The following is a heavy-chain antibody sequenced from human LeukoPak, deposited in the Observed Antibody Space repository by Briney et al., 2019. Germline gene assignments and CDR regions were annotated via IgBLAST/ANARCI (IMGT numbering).Heavy chain of an antibody. D-gene: IGHD3-10*01. CDR1: GGSISSSSYY. CDR3: ARLTPDRRVLWFGELLPCYFDY. CDR2: IYYSGST. V-gene: IGHV4-39*01. Sequence: SETLSLTCTVSGGSISSSSYYWGWIRQPPGKGLEWIGSIYYSGSTYYNPSLKSRVTISVDTSRNQFSLKLSSVTAADTAVYYCARLTPDRRVLWFGELLPCYFDYWGQGTLVTVSS. J-gene: IGHJ4*02.